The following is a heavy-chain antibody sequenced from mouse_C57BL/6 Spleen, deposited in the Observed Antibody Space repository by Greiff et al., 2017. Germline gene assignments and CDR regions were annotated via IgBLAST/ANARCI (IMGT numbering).Heavy chain of an antibody. CDR2: ISSGSSTI. J-gene: IGHJ2*01. V-gene: IGHV5-17*01. CDR3: ARPHYYGSSSFDY. D-gene: IGHD1-1*01. CDR1: GFTFSDYG. Sequence: EVKVVESGGGLVKPGGSLKLSCAASGFTFSDYGMHWVRQAPEKGLEWVAYISSGSSTIYYADTVKGRFPISRDNAKNTLFLQMTSLRSEDTAMYYCARPHYYGSSSFDYWGQGTTRTGSS.